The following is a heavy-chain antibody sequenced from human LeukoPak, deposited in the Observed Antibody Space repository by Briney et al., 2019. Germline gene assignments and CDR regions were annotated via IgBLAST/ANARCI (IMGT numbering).Heavy chain of an antibody. V-gene: IGHV1-18*01. CDR2: ISAYNGNT. Sequence: ASVKVSCKASGYTFTSYGISWVRQAPGQGLEWMGWISAYNGNTNYAQKLQGRVTMTTDTSTSTAYMELRSLRSDDTAVYYCARDYDYVWGSYRYRNCGYFDYWGQGTLVTVSS. CDR3: ARDYDYVWGSYRYRNCGYFDY. D-gene: IGHD3-16*02. CDR1: GYTFTSYG. J-gene: IGHJ4*02.